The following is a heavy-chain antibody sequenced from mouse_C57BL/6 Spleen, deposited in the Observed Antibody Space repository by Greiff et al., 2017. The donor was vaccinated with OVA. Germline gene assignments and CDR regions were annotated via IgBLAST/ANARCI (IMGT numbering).Heavy chain of an antibody. J-gene: IGHJ4*01. CDR2: INPSNGGT. CDR1: GYTFTSYW. D-gene: IGHD2-5*01. Sequence: VQLQQPGTELVKPGASVKLSCKASGYTFTSYWMHWVKQRPGPGLEWIGNINPSNGGTNYNEKFKSKATLTVDKSSSTAYMQLSSLTSEDSAVYYCARSLYSKDAMDYWGQGTSVTVSS. CDR3: ARSLYSKDAMDY. V-gene: IGHV1-53*01.